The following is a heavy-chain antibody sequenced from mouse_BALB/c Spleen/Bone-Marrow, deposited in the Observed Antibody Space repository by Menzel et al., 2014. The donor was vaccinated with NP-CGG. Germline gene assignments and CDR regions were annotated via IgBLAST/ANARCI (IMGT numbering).Heavy chain of an antibody. J-gene: IGHJ4*01. D-gene: IGHD1-1*02. V-gene: IGHV14-3*02. CDR2: IDPANGNT. CDR3: ARVKLWSYAMDY. Sequence: VQLQQPGAELVKPGASVKLSCTASGFNIKDTYMRWVKQRPEQGLEWIGRIDPANGNTKYDPKFQGKATITADTSSNTAYLQLSSLTSEDTAVYYCARVKLWSYAMDYWGQGTSVTVSS. CDR1: GFNIKDTY.